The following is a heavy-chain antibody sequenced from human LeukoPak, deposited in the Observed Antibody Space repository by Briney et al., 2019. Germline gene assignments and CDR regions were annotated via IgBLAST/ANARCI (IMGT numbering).Heavy chain of an antibody. CDR1: GFTFSSYG. CDR3: AKVKGDCSSTSCYANWFDP. D-gene: IGHD2-2*01. CDR2: ISGTGGST. V-gene: IGHV3-23*01. Sequence: PGGSLRLSCAASGFTFSSYGMSWVRQAPGKGLEWVSSISGTGGSTYYADSVKGRFTISRDNSKNTLYLQMNSLRAEDTAVYYCAKVKGDCSSTSCYANWFDPWGQGTLVTVSS. J-gene: IGHJ5*02.